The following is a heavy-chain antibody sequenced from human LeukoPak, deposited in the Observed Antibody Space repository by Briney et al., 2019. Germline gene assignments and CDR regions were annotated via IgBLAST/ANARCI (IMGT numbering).Heavy chain of an antibody. Sequence: GGSLRLSCAASGFTVSRNYMSWVRQAPGKGLEWVSIIYSGGSTYYADSVKGRFTISRDNSKNTLYLEMNSLRPEDTAVYYCARFRAATTRFDYWGQGTLVTVSS. D-gene: IGHD1/OR15-1a*01. V-gene: IGHV3-53*05. CDR1: GFTVSRNY. CDR3: ARFRAATTRFDY. J-gene: IGHJ4*02. CDR2: IYSGGST.